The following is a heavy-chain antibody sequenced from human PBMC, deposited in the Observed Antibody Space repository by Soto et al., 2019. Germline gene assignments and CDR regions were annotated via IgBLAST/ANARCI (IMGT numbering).Heavy chain of an antibody. CDR1: GGSISSYY. Sequence: TSETLSLTCTVSGGSISSYYWSWIRQPPGKGLEWIGYIYYSGSTNYNPSLKSRVTISVDTSKNQFSLKLSSVTAADTAVYYCARRGDNYEDWFDPWGQGTLVTVSS. CDR2: IYYSGST. CDR3: ARRGDNYEDWFDP. V-gene: IGHV4-59*08. D-gene: IGHD4-4*01. J-gene: IGHJ5*02.